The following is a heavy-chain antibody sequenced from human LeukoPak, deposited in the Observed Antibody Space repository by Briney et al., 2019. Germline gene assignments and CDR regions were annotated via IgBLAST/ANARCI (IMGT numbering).Heavy chain of an antibody. CDR3: ARNRAAAGTYYYYGMDV. V-gene: IGHV4-34*01. D-gene: IGHD6-13*01. CDR2: INHSGST. Sequence: SETVSLTCAVYGGSFSGYYWSWIRQPPGKGLEWIGEINHSGSTNYNPSLKSRVTISVDTSKNQFSLKVSSVTAADTAVYYCARNRAAAGTYYYYGMDVWGQGTTVTVSS. J-gene: IGHJ6*02. CDR1: GGSFSGYY.